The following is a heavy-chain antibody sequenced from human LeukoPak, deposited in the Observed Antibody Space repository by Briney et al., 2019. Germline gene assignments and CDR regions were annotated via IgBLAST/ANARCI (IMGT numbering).Heavy chain of an antibody. V-gene: IGHV3-7*01. CDR2: IKEDGSEK. D-gene: IGHD2-15*01. Sequence: PGGSLRLSCAASGFTFSNYWMSWVRQAPGKGLEWVANIKEDGSEKNYVDSVKGRFTISRDNAKSSVYLQMNSLGAEDTGVYYCARDKYCSDGNCDGGSKFDYWGQGTLVTVSS. CDR3: ARDKYCSDGNCDGGSKFDY. CDR1: GFTFSNYW. J-gene: IGHJ4*02.